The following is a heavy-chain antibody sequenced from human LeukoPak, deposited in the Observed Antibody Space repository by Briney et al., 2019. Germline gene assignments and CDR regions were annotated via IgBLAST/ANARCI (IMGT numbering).Heavy chain of an antibody. CDR2: IGIYNGNT. CDR3: AREGVTTTGDYYYYGMDG. CDR1: ASTFTSYG. Sequence: GASVTLCSSAAASTFTSYGISGVRQAPAQGPEWRGWIGIYNGNTNYAEKLQGRVTITTDTSTSTAYMEMRSLRSEDTAVYDCAREGVTTTGDYYYYGMDGWGQGTTVTVS. D-gene: IGHD4-11*01. J-gene: IGHJ6*02. V-gene: IGHV1-18*01.